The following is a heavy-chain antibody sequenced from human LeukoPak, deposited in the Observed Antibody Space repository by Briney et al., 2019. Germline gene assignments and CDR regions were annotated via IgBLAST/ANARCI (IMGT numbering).Heavy chain of an antibody. CDR2: IYYSGST. J-gene: IGHJ5*02. D-gene: IGHD2-15*01. CDR1: GGSISSGGYY. Sequence: SQTLSLTCTVSGGSISSGGYYWRWIRQHTGKGLEWIGYIYYSGSTYYNPYLKSRLTISVDTSKNQFSLKLSSVTAADTAVYYCARGGYCSGGSCYLTWFDPWGQGTLVTVSS. CDR3: ARGGYCSGGSCYLTWFDP. V-gene: IGHV4-31*03.